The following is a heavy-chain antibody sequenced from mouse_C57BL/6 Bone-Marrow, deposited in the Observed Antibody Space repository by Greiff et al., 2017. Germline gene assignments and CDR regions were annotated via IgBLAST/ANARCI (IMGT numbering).Heavy chain of an antibody. J-gene: IGHJ3*01. CDR1: GFTFSSYG. V-gene: IGHV5-6*01. D-gene: IGHD2-4*01. CDR3: ARQAYDDYDGAWFAY. CDR2: IRSGGSYT. Sequence: EVQGVESGGDLVKPGGSLKLSCAASGFTFSSYGMSWVRQTPDKRLEWVATIRSGGSYTYYPDSVKGRFTISRDNAKNTLYLQMSSLKSEDTAMYYCARQAYDDYDGAWFAYWGQGTLVTVSA.